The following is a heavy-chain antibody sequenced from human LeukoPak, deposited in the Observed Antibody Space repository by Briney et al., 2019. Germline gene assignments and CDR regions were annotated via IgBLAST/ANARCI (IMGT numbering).Heavy chain of an antibody. CDR2: ISYDGSNK. CDR1: GFTFSSYA. CDR3: ARGRFGERYAFDI. Sequence: GGSLRLSCAASGFTFSSYAMHRVRQAPGKGLEWVAVISYDGSNKYYADSVKGRFTISRDNSKNTLYLQMNSLRAEDTAVYYCARGRFGERYAFDIWGQGTMVTVSS. D-gene: IGHD3-10*01. V-gene: IGHV3-30-3*01. J-gene: IGHJ3*02.